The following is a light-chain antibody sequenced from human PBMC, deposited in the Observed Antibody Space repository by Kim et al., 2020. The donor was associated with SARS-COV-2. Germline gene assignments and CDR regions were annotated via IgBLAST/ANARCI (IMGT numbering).Light chain of an antibody. CDR1: ESISNY. J-gene: IGKJ2*01. V-gene: IGKV3-11*01. CDR3: QQRSNWPPYT. Sequence: LSPGDRATLSCRASESISNYIAWYQQKTGQAPRLLIYDASNRATGIPARFSGSGSGTDFTLTIRSLEPEDFAVYYCQQRSNWPPYTFGQGTKLEI. CDR2: DAS.